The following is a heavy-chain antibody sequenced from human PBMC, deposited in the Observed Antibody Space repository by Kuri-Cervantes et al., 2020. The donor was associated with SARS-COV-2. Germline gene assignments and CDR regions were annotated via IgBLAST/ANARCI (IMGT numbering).Heavy chain of an antibody. CDR2: INHSGST. Sequence: SETLSLTCAVYGGSFSGYYWSWIRQPPGKGLEWIGEINHSGSTNYNPSLKSRVTISVDTSKNQFSLKLSFVTAADTAVYYCARLGYGDYVGSWGQGTLVTVSS. J-gene: IGHJ4*02. V-gene: IGHV4-34*01. D-gene: IGHD4-17*01. CDR3: ARLGYGDYVGS. CDR1: GGSFSGYY.